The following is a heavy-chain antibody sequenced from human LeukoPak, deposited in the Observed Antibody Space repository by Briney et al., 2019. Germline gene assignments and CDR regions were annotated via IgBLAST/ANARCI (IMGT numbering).Heavy chain of an antibody. J-gene: IGHJ5*02. V-gene: IGHV3-64*01. CDR2: ISSNGGST. Sequence: GGSLRLSCAASGFTFSSYAMHWVRQAPGKGLEYVSAISSNGGSTYYANSVKGRFTISRDNAKNTLNLQMNSLRAEDTAVYYCARDLGQYYDTSDNWFDPWGQGTLVTVSS. D-gene: IGHD3-22*01. CDR1: GFTFSSYA. CDR3: ARDLGQYYDTSDNWFDP.